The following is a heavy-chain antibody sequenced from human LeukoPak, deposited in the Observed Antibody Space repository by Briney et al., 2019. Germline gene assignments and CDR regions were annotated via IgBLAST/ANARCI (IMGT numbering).Heavy chain of an antibody. D-gene: IGHD6-13*01. CDR3: ARDQGSLARSWYTGY. CDR1: GYTFTGYH. CDR2: INPYSGDT. V-gene: IGHV1-2*06. Sequence: ASVKVSCKASGYTFTGYHIHWVRQAPGPGLEGMGRINPYSGDTNFAQKFQGRVTMTRDTSITTAYMDLSSLTPDDTAVYFCARDQGSLARSWYTGYWGQGTQVTVSS. J-gene: IGHJ4*02.